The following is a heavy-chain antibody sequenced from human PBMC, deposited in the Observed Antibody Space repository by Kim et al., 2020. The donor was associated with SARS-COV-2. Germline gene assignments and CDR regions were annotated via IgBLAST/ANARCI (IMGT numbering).Heavy chain of an antibody. J-gene: IGHJ5*02. V-gene: IGHV4-59*01. Sequence: SETLSLTCSVSGASIRGYHWGWIRQPPRKGLEWIGHVHDTVTTKYDPSFKSRVTISADFSKNQFSLRLTSVTVADTAVYYCAACIEGRGGSGSWGQGTLVTVSS. D-gene: IGHD3-10*01. CDR3: AACIEGRGGSGS. CDR1: GASIRGYH. CDR2: VHDTVTT.